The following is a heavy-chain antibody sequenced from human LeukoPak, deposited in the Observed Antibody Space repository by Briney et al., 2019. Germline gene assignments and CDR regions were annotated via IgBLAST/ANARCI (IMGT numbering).Heavy chain of an antibody. CDR1: GGTISSYY. D-gene: IGHD4-17*01. Sequence: KASETLSLTCTVSGGTISSYYWSWIRQPPGKGLEWIGYIYNSGSTDYNPSLENRVTISVDTSKKQFSLKLSSVTAADTAVYYCARGSGDYGVHSYYHMDVWGKGTTVTVSS. CDR2: IYNSGST. V-gene: IGHV4-59*01. J-gene: IGHJ6*03. CDR3: ARGSGDYGVHSYYHMDV.